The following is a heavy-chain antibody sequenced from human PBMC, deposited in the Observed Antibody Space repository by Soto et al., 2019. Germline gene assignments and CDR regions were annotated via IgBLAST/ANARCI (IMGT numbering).Heavy chain of an antibody. J-gene: IGHJ5*02. CDR3: ARDTNSLDL. CDR1: SYSISSGFF. Sequence: SENLSLTCFVASYSISSGFFLAWIRQPPGKGLEWVGSIYHTGDTHYNPSLGSQVSMSVDTSKNHFSLRLTYLTAADTAVYFCARDTNSLDLWGQGILVTSPQ. D-gene: IGHD2-8*01. V-gene: IGHV4-38-2*02. CDR2: IYHTGDT.